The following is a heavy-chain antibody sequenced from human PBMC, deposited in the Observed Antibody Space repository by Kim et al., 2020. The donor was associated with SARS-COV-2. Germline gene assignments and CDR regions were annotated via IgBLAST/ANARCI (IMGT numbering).Heavy chain of an antibody. CDR1: GGSFSSYY. V-gene: IGHV4-34*01. Sequence: SETLSLTCAVSGGSFSSYYWSWIRQAPGKGLEWIGEINHTGSTNYNPSLKSRVTISADTSKNQFSLRLNSVTAADRAVYFCASSTPLGLSGLDVWGPGTT. CDR2: INHTGST. CDR3: ASSTPLGLSGLDV. D-gene: IGHD7-27*01. J-gene: IGHJ6*02.